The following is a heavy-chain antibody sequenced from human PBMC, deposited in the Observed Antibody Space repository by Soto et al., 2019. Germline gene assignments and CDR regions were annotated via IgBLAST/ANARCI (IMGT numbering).Heavy chain of an antibody. Sequence: QVQLVQSGAEVKKPGSSVKVSCKASGGTFSSYAISWVRQAPGQGLEWMGGIIPIFGTANYAQKFQGRVTITADESTSTAYMELISLRSEDTAVYYCARVGGVVPAAKYYFDYWGQGTLVTGSS. D-gene: IGHD2-2*01. J-gene: IGHJ4*02. CDR3: ARVGGVVPAAKYYFDY. V-gene: IGHV1-69*01. CDR1: GGTFSSYA. CDR2: IIPIFGTA.